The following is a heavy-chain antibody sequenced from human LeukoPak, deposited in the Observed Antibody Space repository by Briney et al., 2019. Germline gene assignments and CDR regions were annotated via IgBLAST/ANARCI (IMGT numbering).Heavy chain of an antibody. CDR1: GASITRYY. V-gene: IGHV4-59*01. Sequence: AETLSLTCTVSGASITRYYWGWIRQPPGKGLEWIGYIYFSGSTNYNLSLESRVTLSVDTSKNLYSLELRSVTPADTAVYYCECLGFSSGTNKALDIWGQGTMVTVSS. CDR3: ECLGFSSGTNKALDI. CDR2: IYFSGST. D-gene: IGHD2-8*01. J-gene: IGHJ3*02.